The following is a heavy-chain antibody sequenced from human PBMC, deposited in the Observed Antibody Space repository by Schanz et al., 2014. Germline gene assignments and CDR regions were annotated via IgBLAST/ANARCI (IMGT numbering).Heavy chain of an antibody. D-gene: IGHD3-10*01. CDR1: GYIFGSHG. V-gene: IGHV1-18*01. Sequence: QLMQSGGEVRKPGASVKVSCKASGYIFGSHGMTWVRQAPGQGPELMGWINAHTGNTQYAQKFQGRVNMTRDTVTTTMHLELTRLRTDDTAIYYCARVHIATYHYNSPGAFDIWGQGTRVTVSS. J-gene: IGHJ3*02. CDR2: INAHTGNT. CDR3: ARVHIATYHYNSPGAFDI.